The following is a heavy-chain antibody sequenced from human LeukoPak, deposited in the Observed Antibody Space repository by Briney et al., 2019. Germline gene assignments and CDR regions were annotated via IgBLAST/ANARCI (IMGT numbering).Heavy chain of an antibody. V-gene: IGHV4-31*03. CDR3: ARGAMATTPFFDY. J-gene: IGHJ4*02. CDR1: GGSISSGGYY. CDR2: IYYTGST. Sequence: SQTLSLTCTVSGGSISSGGYYWSWIRQHPGKGLEWIGYIYYTGSTNFNPSLKSRVTMSLDTSRNQFSLKLTSLTAADTAVYYCARGAMATTPFFDYWGQGTLVTVSS. D-gene: IGHD5-24*01.